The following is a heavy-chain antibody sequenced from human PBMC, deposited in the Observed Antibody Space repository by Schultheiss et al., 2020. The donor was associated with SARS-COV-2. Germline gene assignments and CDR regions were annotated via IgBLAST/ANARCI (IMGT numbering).Heavy chain of an antibody. V-gene: IGHV3-48*01. D-gene: IGHD3-10*01. J-gene: IGHJ4*02. CDR1: GFTFSGSA. Sequence: GGSLRLSCAASGFTFSGSAMHWIRQAPGKGLEWVSYISSSGSTIYYADSVKGRFTISRDNSKNTLYLQMNSLRAEDTAVYYCTTVGARSQYYFDYWGQGTLVTVSS. CDR2: ISSSGSTI. CDR3: TTVGARSQYYFDY.